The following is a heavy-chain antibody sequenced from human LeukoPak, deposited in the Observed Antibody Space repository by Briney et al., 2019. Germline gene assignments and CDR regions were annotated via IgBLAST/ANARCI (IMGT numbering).Heavy chain of an antibody. Sequence: KPSETLSLTCTVSGVSISSSSYYWGWIRQPPGKGLEWIGYIHYIGSTNYNPSLNSRVTISIDTSKNQFSLKLSSVTAADTAVYYCARGVKELEWLLYDYYYYMDVWGKGTTVTVSS. CDR3: ARGVKELEWLLYDYYYYMDV. J-gene: IGHJ6*03. D-gene: IGHD3-3*01. CDR2: IHYIGST. V-gene: IGHV4-61*05. CDR1: GVSISSSSYY.